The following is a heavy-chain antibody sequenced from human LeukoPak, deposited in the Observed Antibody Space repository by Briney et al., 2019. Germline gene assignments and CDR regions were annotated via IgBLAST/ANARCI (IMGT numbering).Heavy chain of an antibody. D-gene: IGHD5-24*01. CDR3: ARDRLHHWFDP. J-gene: IGHJ5*02. V-gene: IGHV1-46*01. CDR1: GYTFISYY. Sequence: GASVKVSCKASGYTFISYYIHWVRQAPGEGLEWVGLINPVGDYANYAQKFQGRVTMTTHTSTTTVYMHLISLRSEDTAVYYCARDRLHHWFDPWGQGTLVTVSP. CDR2: INPVGDYA.